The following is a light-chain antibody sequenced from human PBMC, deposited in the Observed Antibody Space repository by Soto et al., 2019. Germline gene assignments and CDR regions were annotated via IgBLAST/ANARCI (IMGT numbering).Light chain of an antibody. CDR3: HQYDSSPLT. Sequence: EIVLTQSPGTLSLSPGERATLSCRASQSVSSSYLAWYQQKPGQAPRLLIYGASSRATGIPDRFSGSGSGXXXXLTISRLEPEDFAVYYCHQYDSSPLTFGGGTKVEIK. V-gene: IGKV3-20*01. CDR2: GAS. CDR1: QSVSSSY. J-gene: IGKJ4*01.